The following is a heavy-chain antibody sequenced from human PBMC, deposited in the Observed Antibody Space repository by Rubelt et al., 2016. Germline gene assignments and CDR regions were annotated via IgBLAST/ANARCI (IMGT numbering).Heavy chain of an antibody. V-gene: IGHV3-21*01. CDR1: GFTFSSYS. D-gene: IGHD5-18*01. CDR3: ARDLIGIPTSDY. Sequence: EVQLVESGGGLVKPGGSLRLSCAASGFTFSSYSMNWVRQAPGKGLEWVSSISSSSSYIYYAGVVKGRFTISRDNAKNALYLQMNSLRAEDTAVYYCARDLIGIPTSDYWGQGTLVTVSS. CDR2: ISSSSSYI. J-gene: IGHJ4*02.